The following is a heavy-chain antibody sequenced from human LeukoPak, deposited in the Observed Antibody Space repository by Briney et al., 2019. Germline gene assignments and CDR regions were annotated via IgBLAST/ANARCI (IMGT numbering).Heavy chain of an antibody. V-gene: IGHV3-23*01. CDR1: GFTFSTYN. D-gene: IGHD2-15*01. Sequence: GGSLRLSCAASGFTFSTYNMNWVRQAPGKGLEWVSSISGSGGGTYYADSVKGRFSISRDNSKSTLYLQMNSLRADDTAVYYCAKDSWQFAPDYYYYMDVWGKGTTVTVSS. CDR2: ISGSGGGT. J-gene: IGHJ6*03. CDR3: AKDSWQFAPDYYYYMDV.